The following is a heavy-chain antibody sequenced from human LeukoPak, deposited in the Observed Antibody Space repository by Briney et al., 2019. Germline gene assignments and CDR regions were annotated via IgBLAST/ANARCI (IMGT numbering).Heavy chain of an antibody. V-gene: IGHV3-21*06. D-gene: IGHD5-12*01. J-gene: IGHJ4*02. CDR2: IISTSGLI. Sequence: PGGSLRLSCAAPGFYFSSDSMSWVRQAPGKGLEWVSSIISTSGLISYADSVKGRFTISRDNAKSTVYLQMNSLTAEDTALYYCARVHSGYGPDYIDVWGQGTPVTVSS. CDR1: GFYFSSDS. CDR3: ARVHSGYGPDYIDV.